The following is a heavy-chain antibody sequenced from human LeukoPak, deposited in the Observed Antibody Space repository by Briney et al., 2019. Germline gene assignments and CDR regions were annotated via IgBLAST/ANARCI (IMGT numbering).Heavy chain of an antibody. CDR1: GYSISSGYY. D-gene: IGHD3-10*01. Sequence: SETLSLTCTVSGYSISSGYYWGWIRQPPGKGLEWIANIYHSGNTYYNPSLKSRVTISVDTSRNQFSLKLSSVTAADTAAYYCARYGSRNYYNPFEYWGQGVLVTVSS. J-gene: IGHJ4*02. V-gene: IGHV4-38-2*02. CDR2: IYHSGNT. CDR3: ARYGSRNYYNPFEY.